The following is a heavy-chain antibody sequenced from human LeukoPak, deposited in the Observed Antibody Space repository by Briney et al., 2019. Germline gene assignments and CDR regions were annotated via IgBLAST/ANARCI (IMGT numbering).Heavy chain of an antibody. CDR3: ARYPGDFYFDY. CDR1: GFTFSSYW. D-gene: IGHD2-21*02. CDR2: IKQDGSEK. V-gene: IGHV3-7*04. Sequence: GGSLRLSCAASGFTFSSYWMSWVRQAPGKGLEWVANIKQDGSEKHYVDSVKGRLTISRDNAKNSLYLQMNSLRAEDTAVYYCARYPGDFYFDYWGQGTLVTVSS. J-gene: IGHJ4*02.